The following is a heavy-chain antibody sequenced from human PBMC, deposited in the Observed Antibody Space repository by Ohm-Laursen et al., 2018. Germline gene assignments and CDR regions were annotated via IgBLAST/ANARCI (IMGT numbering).Heavy chain of an antibody. Sequence: TQTLTLTSTFSGFSLSTSGMCASWIRQPPGKALEWLARIDWDDDKYYSTSLKTRLTISKDTSKNQVVLTMTNMDPVDTATYYCAREGYYYDSSGYFRPYYYGMDVWGQGTTVTVSS. CDR3: AREGYYYDSSGYFRPYYYGMDV. D-gene: IGHD3-22*01. CDR2: IDWDDDK. V-gene: IGHV2-70*11. J-gene: IGHJ6*02. CDR1: GFSLSTSGMC.